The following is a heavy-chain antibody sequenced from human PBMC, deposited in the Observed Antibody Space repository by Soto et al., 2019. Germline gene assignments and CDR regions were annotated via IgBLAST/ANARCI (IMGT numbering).Heavy chain of an antibody. CDR3: ARKYSSSRYYYYYYGMDV. V-gene: IGHV1-69*01. Sequence: VQLVQSGAEVKKPGSSVKVSCKASGGTFSSYAISWVRQAPGQGVEWMGGIIPIFGTANYAQKFQGRVTITADESTSTAYMELSSLRSEDTAVYYCARKYSSSRYYYYYYGMDVWGQGTTVTVSS. D-gene: IGHD6-6*01. CDR2: IIPIFGTA. CDR1: GGTFSSYA. J-gene: IGHJ6*02.